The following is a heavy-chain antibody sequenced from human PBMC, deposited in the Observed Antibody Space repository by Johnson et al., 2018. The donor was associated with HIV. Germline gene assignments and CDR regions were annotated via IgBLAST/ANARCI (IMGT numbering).Heavy chain of an antibody. V-gene: IGHV3-7*01. CDR3: ARDGEDSSGWDNFGAFDI. D-gene: IGHD6-19*01. CDR2: IKQDGSEK. CDR1: GFTFSRYW. Sequence: VQLVESGGGLVQPGGSPRLSCAASGFTFSRYWMSWVRQAPGKGLEWVANIKQDGSEKYYVDSVKGRFTISRDNAKNSLYLQMNSLRAEDTAVYYCARDGEDSSGWDNFGAFDIWGQGTMVTVSS. J-gene: IGHJ3*02.